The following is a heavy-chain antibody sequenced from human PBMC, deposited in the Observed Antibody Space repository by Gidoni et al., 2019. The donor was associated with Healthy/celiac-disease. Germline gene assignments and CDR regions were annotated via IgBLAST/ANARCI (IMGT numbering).Heavy chain of an antibody. CDR3: ARDPIVVVVAATGGMDV. V-gene: IGHV4-39*07. CDR1: GGSRSSTRYY. CDR2: IYYRGST. D-gene: IGHD2-15*01. Sequence: QLQLQESGPGLVMPSETLPPTRPVPGGSRSSTRYYRAWIRQPPGKGLEWIGSIYYRGSTYYSPSLKSRVTISVDTSKNQFSLKLSSVTAADTAVYYCARDPIVVVVAATGGMDVWGQGTTVTVSS. J-gene: IGHJ6*02.